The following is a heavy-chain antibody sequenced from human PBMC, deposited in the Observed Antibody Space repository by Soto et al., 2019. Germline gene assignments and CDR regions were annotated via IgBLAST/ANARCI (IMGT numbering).Heavy chain of an antibody. CDR1: GGSISSSSYY. D-gene: IGHD1-26*01. CDR3: GRVGATIPLFDY. J-gene: IGHJ4*02. CDR2: IYYSGST. V-gene: IGHV4-39*01. Sequence: SETLSLTCTVSGGSISSSSYYWGWIRQPPGKGLEWIGSIYYSGSTYYNPSLKSRVTISVDTSKNQFSLKLSSVTAADTAVYYCGRVGATIPLFDYWRQGTLVTVSS.